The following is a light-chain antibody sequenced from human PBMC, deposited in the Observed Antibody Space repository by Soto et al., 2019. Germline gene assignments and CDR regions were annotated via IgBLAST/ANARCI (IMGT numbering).Light chain of an antibody. CDR1: QTITGNE. CDR3: QDYGTSAPWT. J-gene: IGKJ1*01. Sequence: EVVLTQSPGTLSLSPGERATLSCRASQTITGNELAWYQQKPGQAPRLLIYRGSTRATGIPDRFSGRGSGTDFTLTLSRLEPEDFAVYYCQDYGTSAPWTFGQGTKVEIK. CDR2: RGS. V-gene: IGKV3-20*01.